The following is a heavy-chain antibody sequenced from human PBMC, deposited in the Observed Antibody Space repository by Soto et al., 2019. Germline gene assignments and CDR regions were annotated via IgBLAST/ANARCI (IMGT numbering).Heavy chain of an antibody. V-gene: IGHV4-31*03. CDR1: GGSISGGNDYY. J-gene: IGHJ3*01. Sequence: QVQLQESGPGLVKPSQTLSLTCTVSGGSISGGNDYYWSWIRQHPVKGLEWIGYIYYSRSANYNPSIESRMNVSVDMSKSQFSLMLNSVPAADTAVDNCARGMASASHVLGQGTMVTLSS. CDR3: ARGMASASHV. CDR2: IYYSRSA.